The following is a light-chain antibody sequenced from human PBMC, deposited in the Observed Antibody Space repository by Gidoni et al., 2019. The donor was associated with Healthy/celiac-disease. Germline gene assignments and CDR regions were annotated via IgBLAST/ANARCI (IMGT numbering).Light chain of an antibody. J-gene: IGKJ1*01. V-gene: IGKV3-20*01. CDR2: GPS. CDR1: QSVSSGY. Sequence: EILLTQSPGTLSLSPGERATLSCRASQSVSSGYLAWYQQKPGQTPRLLVYGPSSRATGIPDRFSGSGSGTDFTLTISRLEPEDFAVYYCQQYGSSPWTFGQGTKVEIQ. CDR3: QQYGSSPWT.